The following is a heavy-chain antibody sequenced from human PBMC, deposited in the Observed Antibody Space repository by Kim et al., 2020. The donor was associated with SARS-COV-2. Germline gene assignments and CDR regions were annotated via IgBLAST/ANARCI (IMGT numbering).Heavy chain of an antibody. Sequence: GGSLRLSCAASGFTFSSYAMHWVRQAPGKGLEWVAVISYDGSNKYYADSVKGRFTISRDNSKNTLYLQMNSLRAEDTAVYYCARGGVLLWFGEEGYYYG. V-gene: IGHV3-30*04. CDR1: GFTFSSYA. J-gene: IGHJ6*01. D-gene: IGHD3-10*01. CDR3: ARGGVLLWFGEEGYYYG. CDR2: ISYDGSNK.